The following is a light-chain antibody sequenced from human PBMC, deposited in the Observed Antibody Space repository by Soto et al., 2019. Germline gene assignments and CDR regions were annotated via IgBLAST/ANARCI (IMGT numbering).Light chain of an antibody. Sequence: QSVLTQPPSVSGAPGQRVTISCTGSSSNIGAGYDVHWYQQLPGTAPKLLIYGNSNRPSGVPDRFSGSKSGTSASLAITGLQAEDEADYYCQSYDSSPSGFYVFGTGIKLTVL. J-gene: IGLJ1*01. CDR2: GNS. CDR1: SSNIGAGYD. CDR3: QSYDSSPSGFYV. V-gene: IGLV1-40*01.